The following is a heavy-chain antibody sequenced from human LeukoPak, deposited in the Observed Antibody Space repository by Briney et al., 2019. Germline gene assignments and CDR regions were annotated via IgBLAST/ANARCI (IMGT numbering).Heavy chain of an antibody. CDR3: ARYTVPFCGGDCYSQFLDY. CDR2: IKEDGSER. Sequence: PGGSLRLSCAASGFTFSAFWMSWVRQAPGKGLESVGNIKEDGSERHYVDSVKGRFTISRDNAENSLYLQMSSLRVEDTAVYYCARYTVPFCGGDCYSQFLDYWGQGALVTVSP. D-gene: IGHD2-21*01. J-gene: IGHJ4*02. V-gene: IGHV3-7*01. CDR1: GFTFSAFW.